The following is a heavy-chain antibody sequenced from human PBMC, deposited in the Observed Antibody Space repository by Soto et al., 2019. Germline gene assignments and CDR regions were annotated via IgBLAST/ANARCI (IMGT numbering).Heavy chain of an antibody. J-gene: IGHJ4*02. CDR2: ISSSSSYT. CDR1: GFTFSDYY. Sequence: PGGSLRLSCAASGFTFSDYYMSWIRQAPGKGLEWVSYISSSSSYTNYADSVKGRFTISRDNAKNSLYLQMNSLRAEDTAVYYCARDECTNGVCSYFDYWGQGTLVTVSS. V-gene: IGHV3-11*06. D-gene: IGHD2-8*01. CDR3: ARDECTNGVCSYFDY.